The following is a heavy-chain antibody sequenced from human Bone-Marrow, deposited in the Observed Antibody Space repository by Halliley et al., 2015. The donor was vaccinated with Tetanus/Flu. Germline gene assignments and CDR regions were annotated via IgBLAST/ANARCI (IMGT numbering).Heavy chain of an antibody. J-gene: IGHJ5*01. D-gene: IGHD2-15*01. CDR2: ISSSSTYI. V-gene: IGHV3-21*01. CDR3: AKDGVGEGWFDF. Sequence: LGWVSSISSSSTYIYYADSVKGRFTISRDNAKNSLHLQMNSLRAEDTAVYYCAKDGVGEGWFDFWGQGTLVTVSS.